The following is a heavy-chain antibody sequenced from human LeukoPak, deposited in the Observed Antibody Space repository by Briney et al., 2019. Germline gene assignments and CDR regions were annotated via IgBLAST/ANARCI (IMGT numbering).Heavy chain of an antibody. Sequence: GGSLRLSCAGSGFTFSSYGMSWVRQAPGKGLEWVSALSGSGGRTYYADSARGRFTISRDNSKNTLYLQMNSLRAEDTAVYYCAKDPRGGGYSYGYLYYWGQGTLVTVSS. V-gene: IGHV3-23*01. J-gene: IGHJ4*02. CDR1: GFTFSSYG. CDR2: LSGSGGRT. D-gene: IGHD5-18*01. CDR3: AKDPRGGGYSYGYLYY.